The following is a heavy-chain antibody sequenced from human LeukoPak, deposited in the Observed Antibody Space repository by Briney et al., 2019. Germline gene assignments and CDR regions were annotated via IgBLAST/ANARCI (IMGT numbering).Heavy chain of an antibody. D-gene: IGHD3-10*01. Sequence: SETLSPTCAVYGGPFSGYYWSWIRQPPGKGLEWIGEINDIGNTNYDPSLRTRVTISVDTSKNQFSLSLTSATAADTAVYFCARLGSVGYYNYQYMDIWGNEPTVTVSS. CDR1: GGPFSGYY. CDR2: INDIGNT. V-gene: IGHV4-34*01. J-gene: IGHJ6*03. CDR3: ARLGSVGYYNYQYMDI.